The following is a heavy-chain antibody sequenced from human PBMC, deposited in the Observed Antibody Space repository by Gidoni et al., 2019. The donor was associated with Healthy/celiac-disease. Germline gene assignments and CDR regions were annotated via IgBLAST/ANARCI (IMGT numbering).Heavy chain of an antibody. D-gene: IGHD6-19*01. CDR2: ISSSGSTI. V-gene: IGHV3-48*03. Sequence: EVQLVESGGGLVQPGGSLRLSCAASGFTFSSYEMNWVRQAPGKGLEWVSYISSSGSTIYYADSVKGRFTIARDNAKNSLYLQMNSLRAEDTAVYYCARAPPQVWLVPPPGVWYFDLWGRGTLVTVSS. J-gene: IGHJ2*01. CDR3: ARAPPQVWLVPPPGVWYFDL. CDR1: GFTFSSYE.